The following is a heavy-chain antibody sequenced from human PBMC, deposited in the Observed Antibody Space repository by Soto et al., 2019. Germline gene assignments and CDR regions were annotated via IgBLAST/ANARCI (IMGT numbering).Heavy chain of an antibody. D-gene: IGHD3-3*01. J-gene: IGHJ4*02. CDR3: ATGVIWIGYFTVDS. Sequence: QVLLVQSGAEVKKPGSSVKIPCKASGGSFGNSAINWVRQTPGQGLEWLGGFIPAYRTLNFAQKFKGRVTITADESTGTAFMTLSGLASNDTAVYYCATGVIWIGYFTVDSWGQGTRVTVSS. CDR2: FIPAYRTL. CDR1: GGSFGNSA. V-gene: IGHV1-69*01.